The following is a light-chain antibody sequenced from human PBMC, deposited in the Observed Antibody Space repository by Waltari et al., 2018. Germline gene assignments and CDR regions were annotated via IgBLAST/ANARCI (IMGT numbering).Light chain of an antibody. CDR3: CSYAGADSLL. Sequence: QSALTQPPSASGSLGQSVTISCTGTNNDVGAYQYVSWYQQYPGKAPKLLIYDVTKRPSGVSDRFSGSKSGRTAPLTVSGLQPEDEAIYSCCSYAGADSLLFGGGTKLTVL. CDR2: DVT. V-gene: IGLV2-8*01. J-gene: IGLJ3*02. CDR1: NNDVGAYQY.